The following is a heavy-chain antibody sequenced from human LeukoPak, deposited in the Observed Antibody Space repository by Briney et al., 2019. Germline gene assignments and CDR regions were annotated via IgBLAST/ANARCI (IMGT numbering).Heavy chain of an antibody. CDR2: ISGSGGST. V-gene: IGHV3-23*01. D-gene: IGHD4-17*01. CDR3: AIPGDYGDYFDY. CDR1: GFTFSSYA. J-gene: IGHJ4*02. Sequence: GGSLRLSCAASGFTFSSYAMSWVRQAPGKGLEWVSAISGSGGSTYYADSVKGRFIISRDNSKNTLYLQMNSLRAEDTAVYYCAIPGDYGDYFDYWGQGTLVTVSS.